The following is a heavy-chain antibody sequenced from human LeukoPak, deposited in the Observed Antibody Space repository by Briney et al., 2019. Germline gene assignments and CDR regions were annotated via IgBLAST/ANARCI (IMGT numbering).Heavy chain of an antibody. CDR3: ARDSASLWFGELSGWFAP. Sequence: GGSLRLSCAASGFTFSSYWMSWVRQAPGKGLEWVANIKQDGSEKYYVDSVKGRFTISRDNAKYSLYLQMNSLRAEDTAVYYCARDSASLWFGELSGWFAPWGQGTLVTVSS. CDR1: GFTFSSYW. J-gene: IGHJ5*02. D-gene: IGHD3-10*01. CDR2: IKQDGSEK. V-gene: IGHV3-7*01.